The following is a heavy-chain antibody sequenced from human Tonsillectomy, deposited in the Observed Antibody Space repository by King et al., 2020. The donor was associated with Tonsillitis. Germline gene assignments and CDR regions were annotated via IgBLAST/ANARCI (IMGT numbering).Heavy chain of an antibody. CDR3: AKGAHLRGLSSWYGGVYFDY. J-gene: IGHJ4*02. Sequence: VQLVESGGGLVQPGRSLRLSCAASGFTFDDYAMHWVRHAPGKGLEWVSGISWNSGSIGYADSVKGRFTISRDNAKNSLYLQMNSLRAEDTALYYCAKGAHLRGLSSWYGGVYFDYWGQGTLVTVSS. D-gene: IGHD6-13*01. CDR1: GFTFDDYA. CDR2: ISWNSGSI. V-gene: IGHV3-9*01.